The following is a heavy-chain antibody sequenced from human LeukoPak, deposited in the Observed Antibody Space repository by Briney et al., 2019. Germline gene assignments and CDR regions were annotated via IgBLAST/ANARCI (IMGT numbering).Heavy chain of an antibody. D-gene: IGHD3-22*01. CDR2: ISSSSSTI. V-gene: IGHV3-48*01. CDR3: AYYYDSSGYYSPILK. CDR1: GFTFSIYS. J-gene: IGHJ4*02. Sequence: GGSLRLSCAASGFTFSIYSMNWVRQAPGKGLEWVSYISSSSSTIYYADSVKGRFTISRDSAKNSLYLQMNSLRAEDTAVYYCAYYYDSSGYYSPILKWGQGTLVTVSS.